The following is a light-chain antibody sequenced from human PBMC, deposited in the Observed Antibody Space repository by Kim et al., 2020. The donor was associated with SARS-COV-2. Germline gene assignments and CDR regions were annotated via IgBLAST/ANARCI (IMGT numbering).Light chain of an antibody. J-gene: IGLJ3*02. V-gene: IGLV3-1*01. Sequence: VSPGQTVTITCSGDNLGNKYTSWYQQKPGQSPVLVMYQDTNRPSGIPARFSASNSGNTATLTISGTQPMDEAHYYCQAWETTTGVFGGGTQLTVL. CDR1: NLGNKY. CDR3: QAWETTTGV. CDR2: QDT.